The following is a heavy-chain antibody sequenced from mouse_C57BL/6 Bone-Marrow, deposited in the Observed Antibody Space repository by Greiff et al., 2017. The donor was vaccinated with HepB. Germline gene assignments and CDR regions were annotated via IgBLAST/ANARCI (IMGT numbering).Heavy chain of an antibody. CDR1: GYTFTSYW. D-gene: IGHD1-1*01. V-gene: IGHV1-64*01. Sequence: VQLQQPGAELVKPGASVKLSCKASGYTFTSYWMHWVKQRPGQGLEWIGMIHPNSGSTNYNEKFKSKATLTVDKSSSPAYMQLSSLTSEDSAVYYCAGYYYGTSWFAYWGQGTLVTVSA. J-gene: IGHJ3*01. CDR3: AGYYYGTSWFAY. CDR2: IHPNSGST.